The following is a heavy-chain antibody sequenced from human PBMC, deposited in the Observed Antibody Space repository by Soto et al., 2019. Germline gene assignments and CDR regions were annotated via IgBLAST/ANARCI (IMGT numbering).Heavy chain of an antibody. Sequence: QVQLQQWGAGLLKPSETLSLTCAVYGGSFSGYYWSWIRQPPGKGLEWIGEINHSGSTNYNPSLKSRVTIAVDTSKNQFSLKLSSVTAADTAVYYCARRGEQDCSSTSCFPYNWFDPWGQGTLVTVSS. CDR1: GGSFSGYY. CDR2: INHSGST. CDR3: ARRGEQDCSSTSCFPYNWFDP. D-gene: IGHD2-2*01. V-gene: IGHV4-34*01. J-gene: IGHJ5*02.